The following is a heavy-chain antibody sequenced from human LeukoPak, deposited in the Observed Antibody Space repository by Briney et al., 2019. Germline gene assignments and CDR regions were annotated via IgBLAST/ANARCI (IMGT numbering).Heavy chain of an antibody. J-gene: IGHJ4*02. Sequence: SQTLSLTCAVSGGSINSGGYSWTWIRQPPGKGLEWIGYIYHSENTYYNPSLKSRVTISVDRSKNQFSLKLSSVTAADTAVYYCARDFLSPPLRYFDYWGQGTLVTVSS. CDR3: ARDFLSPPLRYFDY. V-gene: IGHV4-30-2*01. D-gene: IGHD3-9*01. CDR2: IYHSENT. CDR1: GGSINSGGYS.